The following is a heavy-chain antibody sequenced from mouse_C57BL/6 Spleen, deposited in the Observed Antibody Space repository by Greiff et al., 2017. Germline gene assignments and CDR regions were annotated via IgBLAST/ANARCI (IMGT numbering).Heavy chain of an antibody. V-gene: IGHV1-7*01. CDR1: GYTFTGYW. CDR2: INPSSGYT. Sequence: VQLQQSGAELAKPGASVKLSCKASGYTFTGYWINWVKQRPGQGLEWIGNINPSSGYTKYNQKFKGKATLTAEKSSSTAYMQLSSLTYEDSAVYYCARSLGPWFAYWGQGTLVTVAA. J-gene: IGHJ3*01. CDR3: ARSLGPWFAY. D-gene: IGHD6-2*01.